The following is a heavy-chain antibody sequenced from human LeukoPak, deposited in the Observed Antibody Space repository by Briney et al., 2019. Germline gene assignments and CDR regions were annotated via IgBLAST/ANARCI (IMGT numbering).Heavy chain of an antibody. J-gene: IGHJ4*02. D-gene: IGHD4-11*01. V-gene: IGHV1-2*02. Sequence: ASVKVSCKASGYTFRGNYIHWLREAPGQGLEWMGWIDANNGDTKSAQKFQGRVTMSRDTSISTAYMDLSSLSPDDAAVYYCARDPSSVTLYFFDYWGQGTLVTVSA. CDR3: ARDPSSVTLYFFDY. CDR1: GYTFRGNY. CDR2: IDANNGDT.